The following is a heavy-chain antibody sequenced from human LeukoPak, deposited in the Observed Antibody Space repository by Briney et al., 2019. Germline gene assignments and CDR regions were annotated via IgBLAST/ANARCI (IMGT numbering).Heavy chain of an antibody. CDR2: ISSSSSYI. D-gene: IGHD1-20*01. CDR3: AREGNWNFDY. CDR1: GFTFSSYS. J-gene: IGHJ4*02. Sequence: GGSLRLSCAASGFTFSSYSMNWVRQAPGKGLEWVSSISSSSSYIYYADSVKGRFTISRDNAKNSLFLQMNGLRAEDTAVYYCAREGNWNFDYWGQGTLVTVSS. V-gene: IGHV3-21*01.